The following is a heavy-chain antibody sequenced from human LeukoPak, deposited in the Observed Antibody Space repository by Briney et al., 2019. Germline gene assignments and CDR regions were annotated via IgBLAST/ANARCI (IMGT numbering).Heavy chain of an antibody. J-gene: IGHJ1*01. CDR3: AKDGHSSGWWGYFQH. Sequence: GGSLRLSCAASGFTFDDYAMHWVGQAPGKGLEWVSGISWNSGSIGYADSVKGRFTISRDNAKNSLYLQMNSLRAEDTALYYCAKDGHSSGWWGYFQHWGQGTLVTVSS. CDR2: ISWNSGSI. D-gene: IGHD6-19*01. V-gene: IGHV3-9*01. CDR1: GFTFDDYA.